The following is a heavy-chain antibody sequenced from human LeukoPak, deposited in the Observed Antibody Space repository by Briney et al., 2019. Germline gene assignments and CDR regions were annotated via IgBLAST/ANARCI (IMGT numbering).Heavy chain of an antibody. V-gene: IGHV1-69*13. Sequence: SVKASCKASGGTFSSYAISWVRQAPGQGLEWMGGIIPIFGTANYAQKFQGRVTITADESTSTAYMELSSLRSEDTAVSYCARVLGDFGVGEYYYYYMDVWGKGTTVTVSS. CDR2: IIPIFGTA. J-gene: IGHJ6*03. CDR1: GGTFSSYA. D-gene: IGHD3-3*01. CDR3: ARVLGDFGVGEYYYYYMDV.